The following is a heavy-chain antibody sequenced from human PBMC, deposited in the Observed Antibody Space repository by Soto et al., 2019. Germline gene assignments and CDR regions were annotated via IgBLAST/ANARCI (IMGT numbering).Heavy chain of an antibody. J-gene: IGHJ5*02. D-gene: IGHD2-15*01. V-gene: IGHV1-69*13. CDR1: VGTFSSYA. CDR3: ARLVVGYNWFDT. Sequence: SVKVSCKASVGTFSSYAISWVRQAPGQGLEWMGGIIPIFGTANYAQKFQGRVTITADESTSTAYMELSSLRSEDTAVYYCARLVVGYNWFDTWGQGTLVTVSS. CDR2: IIPIFGTA.